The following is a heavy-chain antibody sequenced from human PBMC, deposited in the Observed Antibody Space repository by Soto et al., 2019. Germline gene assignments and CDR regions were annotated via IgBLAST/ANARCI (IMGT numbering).Heavy chain of an antibody. D-gene: IGHD3-22*01. V-gene: IGHV3-74*01. CDR3: ARGLKGYYGLDV. CDR2: INSDGTTI. J-gene: IGHJ6*02. CDR1: GLTFTSYW. Sequence: EVQLVESGGGLVQPGGSLRLSCAASGLTFTSYWMHWVRQAPGKGLVWVSRINSDGTTINYADFVKGRFTISRDNAKDTLYLQMNSLGADDTAVYYCARGLKGYYGLDVWGQGTTVTVSS.